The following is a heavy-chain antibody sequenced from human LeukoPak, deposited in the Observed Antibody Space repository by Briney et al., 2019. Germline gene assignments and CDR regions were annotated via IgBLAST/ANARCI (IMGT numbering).Heavy chain of an antibody. CDR1: GFTFSSYA. D-gene: IGHD2-8*01. CDR2: ISGSGGST. J-gene: IGHJ5*02. CDR3: AKKGRLMVYARGNWFDP. V-gene: IGHV3-23*01. Sequence: GGSLRLSCAASGFTFSSYAMSWVRQAPGKGMPWVSAISGSGGSTYYADSVKGRFTISRDNSKNTLYLQMNSLRAEDTAVYYCAKKGRLMVYARGNWFDPWGQGTLVTVSS.